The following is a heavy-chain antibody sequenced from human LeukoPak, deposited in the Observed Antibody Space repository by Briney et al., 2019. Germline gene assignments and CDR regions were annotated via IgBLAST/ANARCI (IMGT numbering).Heavy chain of an antibody. V-gene: IGHV1-46*01. CDR2: IYPRDGST. CDR3: ARDQEGFDY. J-gene: IGHJ4*02. Sequence: ASVKVSCTASGYIFTSNYIHWVRQAPGQGLEWMGMIYPRDGSTSYAQRFQDRVTVTRDTSTSTVHMELSGLRSEDTAVYYCARDQEGFDYWGQGTQVTVSS. CDR1: GYIFTSNY.